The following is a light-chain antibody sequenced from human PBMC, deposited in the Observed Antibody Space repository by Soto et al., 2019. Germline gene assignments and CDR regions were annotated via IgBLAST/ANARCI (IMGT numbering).Light chain of an antibody. CDR3: QQRSNWTPWT. V-gene: IGKV3-11*01. CDR2: DAS. CDR1: QSVSSY. Sequence: EIVLTQSPATLSLSPGERATLSCRASQSVSSYLAWYQQKPGQAPRLLIYDASNRATGIPARFSGSASGTDFTLTIGSLEPEDFAVYYCQQRSNWTPWTCGKATKVEIK. J-gene: IGKJ1*01.